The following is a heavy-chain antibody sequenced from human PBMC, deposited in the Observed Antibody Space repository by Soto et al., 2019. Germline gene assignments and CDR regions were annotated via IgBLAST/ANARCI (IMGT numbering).Heavy chain of an antibody. D-gene: IGHD1-20*01. Sequence: ASVKVSCKVSGYTLTELSMHWVRQAPGKGLEWMGGFDPEDAEIIYAQKFQGRVTMTEDTSTDTAYMELSSLRAEDTAVYYCAKVTLRYYALDVWGQGTTVTVSS. CDR1: GYTLTELS. V-gene: IGHV1-24*01. CDR2: FDPEDAEI. J-gene: IGHJ6*02. CDR3: AKVTLRYYALDV.